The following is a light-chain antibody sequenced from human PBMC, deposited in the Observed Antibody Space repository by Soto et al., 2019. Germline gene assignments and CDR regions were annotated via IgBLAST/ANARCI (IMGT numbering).Light chain of an antibody. V-gene: IGLV8-61*01. CDR2: STN. CDR3: PLYLGGGNMV. CDR1: SGSVSILSY. Sequence: VVTQEPSFSVSPGGTVTITCGLTSGSVSILSYPSWYQQTPGQAQRTLLYSTNTRSSGVPDRLSGSILGTKAALTIAGAQAEDFSHYSCPLYLGGGNMVFGGGTKLSV. J-gene: IGLJ3*02.